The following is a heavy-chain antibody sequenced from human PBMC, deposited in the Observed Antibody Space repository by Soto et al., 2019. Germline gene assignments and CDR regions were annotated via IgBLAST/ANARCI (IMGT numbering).Heavy chain of an antibody. CDR2: INHSGST. J-gene: IGHJ4*02. Sequence: PSETLSLTCAVYGGSFSGYYWSWIRQPPGKGLEWIGEINHSGSTNYNPSLKSRVTISVDTSKNQFSLKLSSVTAADTAVYYCARGGSLLLLWFGASFDYWGQGTLVTVSS. CDR1: GGSFSGYY. CDR3: ARGGSLLLLWFGASFDY. D-gene: IGHD3-10*01. V-gene: IGHV4-34*01.